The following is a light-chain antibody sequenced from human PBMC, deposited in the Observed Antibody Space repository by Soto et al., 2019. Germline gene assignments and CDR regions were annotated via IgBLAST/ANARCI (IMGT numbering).Light chain of an antibody. J-gene: IGKJ2*01. V-gene: IGKV1-39*01. Sequence: DIQMTQSPASLSASVGDRVTITCRASQTISSYLNWYQQKAGAAPKLLIYSASTLQSGVPARFSGSGFGTDYNLTISSLQPAYVAVYYCQQTFRTPHTFGPGTKLDIK. CDR1: QTISSY. CDR3: QQTFRTPHT. CDR2: SAS.